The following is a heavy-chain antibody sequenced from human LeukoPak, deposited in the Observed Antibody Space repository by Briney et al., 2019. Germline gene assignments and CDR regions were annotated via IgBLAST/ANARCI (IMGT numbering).Heavy chain of an antibody. CDR3: ARDQGRGYCSGGSCFNWFDP. CDR1: GGTFSSYA. V-gene: IGHV1-69*04. CDR2: IIPILGIA. J-gene: IGHJ5*02. Sequence: VASVKVSCEASGGTFSSYAISWVRQAPGQGLEWMGRIIPILGIANYAQKFQGRVTITADKSTSTAYMELSSLRSEDTAVYYCARDQGRGYCSGGSCFNWFDPWGQGTLVTVSS. D-gene: IGHD2-15*01.